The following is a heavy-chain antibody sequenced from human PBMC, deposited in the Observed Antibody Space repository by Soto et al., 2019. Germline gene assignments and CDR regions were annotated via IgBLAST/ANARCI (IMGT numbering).Heavy chain of an antibody. CDR1: GFTFSSYG. CDR3: AKDETAARLQQLPYYYYYGMDV. Sequence: QVQLVESGGGVVQPGRSLRLSCAASGFTFSSYGMHWVRQAPGKGLEWVAVISYDGSNKYYADSVKGRFTISRDNSKNTLYLQMTSLRAEDTAVYYCAKDETAARLQQLPYYYYYGMDVWGQGTTVTVSS. D-gene: IGHD4-4*01. J-gene: IGHJ6*02. V-gene: IGHV3-30*18. CDR2: ISYDGSNK.